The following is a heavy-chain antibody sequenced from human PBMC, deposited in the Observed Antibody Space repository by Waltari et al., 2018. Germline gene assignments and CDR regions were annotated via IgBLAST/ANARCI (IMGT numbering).Heavy chain of an antibody. D-gene: IGHD2-15*01. CDR3: AAQVVADYYFDY. CDR1: GGSISSHY. Sequence: QVQLQESGPGLLKPSETLSLTCTVSGGSISSHYWSWIRQPPGKGLEWIGYIYYSGSTNYNPSLKSRVTISVDTSKNQFSLKLSSVTAADTVVYYCAAQVVADYYFDYWGQGTLVTVSS. J-gene: IGHJ4*02. CDR2: IYYSGST. V-gene: IGHV4-59*11.